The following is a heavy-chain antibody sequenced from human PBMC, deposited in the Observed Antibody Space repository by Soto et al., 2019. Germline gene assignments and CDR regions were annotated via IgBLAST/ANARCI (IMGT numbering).Heavy chain of an antibody. Sequence: SETLSLTCTASGGSISSYYWSWIRQPPGKGLEWIGYIYYSGSTNYNPSLKSRVTISVDTSKNQFSLKLSSVTAADTAVYYCARATAMVRPFDCWGQGTLVTVSS. J-gene: IGHJ4*02. D-gene: IGHD5-18*01. V-gene: IGHV4-59*01. CDR2: IYYSGST. CDR3: ARATAMVRPFDC. CDR1: GGSISSYY.